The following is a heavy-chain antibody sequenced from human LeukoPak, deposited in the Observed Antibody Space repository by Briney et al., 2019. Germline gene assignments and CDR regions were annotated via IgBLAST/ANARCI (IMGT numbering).Heavy chain of an antibody. CDR2: IKQDGSEK. CDR1: GFTFSSYW. Sequence: GGSRRLSCAASGFTFSSYWMSWVRQAPGKGLEWVANIKQDGSEKYYVDSVKGRFTISRDNAKNSLYLQMNSLRAEDTAVYYCARKPYYYDSSGYYHDAFDIWGQGTMVTVSS. V-gene: IGHV3-7*01. D-gene: IGHD3-22*01. CDR3: ARKPYYYDSSGYYHDAFDI. J-gene: IGHJ3*02.